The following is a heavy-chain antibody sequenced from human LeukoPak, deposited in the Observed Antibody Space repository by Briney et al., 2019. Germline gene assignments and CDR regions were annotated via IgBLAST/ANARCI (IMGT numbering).Heavy chain of an antibody. Sequence: SETLSLTCTISGGSISGYYWSWIRQPPGKGLEWIGYIYYSGSTNYNPSLKSRVTISVDTSKNQFSLKLSSVTAADTAVYYCARDSGATGDFDYWGQGTLVTVSS. CDR1: GGSISGYY. D-gene: IGHD1-26*01. CDR2: IYYSGST. CDR3: ARDSGATGDFDY. V-gene: IGHV4-59*01. J-gene: IGHJ4*02.